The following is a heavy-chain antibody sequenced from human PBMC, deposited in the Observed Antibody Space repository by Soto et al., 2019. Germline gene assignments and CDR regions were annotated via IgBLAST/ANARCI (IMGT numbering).Heavy chain of an antibody. J-gene: IGHJ4*02. CDR2: ISYDGSNK. CDR1: GFTFSSYA. D-gene: IGHD2-21*02. V-gene: IGHV3-30-3*01. CDR3: ARDLHIVVVTAIDY. Sequence: QVQLVESGGGVVQPGRSLRLSCAASGFTFSSYAMHWVRQAPGKGLEWVAVISYDGSNKYYADSVKGRFTISRDNSKNTLHLQMNSLRAEDTAVYYCARDLHIVVVTAIDYWGQGTLVTASS.